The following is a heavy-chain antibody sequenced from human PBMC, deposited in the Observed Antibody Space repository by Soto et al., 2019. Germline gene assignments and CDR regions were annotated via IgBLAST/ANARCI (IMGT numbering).Heavy chain of an antibody. CDR1: GDTFNFYT. CDR2: IIPMLGMS. V-gene: IGHV1-69*02. Sequence: QVQLVQSGAEVKTPGSSVKVSCTASGDTFNFYTLSWVRQAPGQGLEWMGRIIPMLGMSNYAQKFQGRVTLISDXXTSTAYMGLSSLRSEDTALYYCATNYGSGSAHFDNWGQGTLVTVSS. J-gene: IGHJ4*02. D-gene: IGHD3-10*01. CDR3: ATNYGSGSAHFDN.